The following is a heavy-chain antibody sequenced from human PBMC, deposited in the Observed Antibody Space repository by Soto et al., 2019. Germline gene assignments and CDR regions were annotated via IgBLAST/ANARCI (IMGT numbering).Heavy chain of an antibody. Sequence: PGGSLILSYAASGFTFSSSGMSWVRQAPGKGLEWVSGITDSGGSTYNVDSVKGRFTISRDNSKNTLSLEMNSLRAEDTAVYYCAKDSGWLHYYWGQGTLVTVSS. CDR3: AKDSGWLHYY. V-gene: IGHV3-23*01. D-gene: IGHD5-12*01. CDR1: GFTFSSSG. J-gene: IGHJ4*02. CDR2: ITDSGGST.